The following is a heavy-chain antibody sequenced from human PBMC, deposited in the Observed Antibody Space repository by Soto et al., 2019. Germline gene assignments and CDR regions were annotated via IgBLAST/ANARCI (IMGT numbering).Heavy chain of an antibody. J-gene: IGHJ5*02. CDR1: GGSISSFNYF. D-gene: IGHD2-15*01. CDR3: ARGGGSTFNWFDP. Sequence: QLQLQESGPGLVKPSETLSLTCTVSGGSISSFNYFWGWIRQPPGKGLEWIGSLYYSGNTYYNPSIPSRVTISVDTSKKQCTLTLRSVTAADTAVYYCARGGGSTFNWFDPWGQGTLVTVSP. CDR2: LYYSGNT. V-gene: IGHV4-39*01.